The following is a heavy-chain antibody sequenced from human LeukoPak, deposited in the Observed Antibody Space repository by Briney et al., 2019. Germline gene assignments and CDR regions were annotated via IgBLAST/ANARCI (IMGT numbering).Heavy chain of an antibody. D-gene: IGHD4-11*01. Sequence: SETLSLTCTVSGGSVSSSSFYWGWIRQPPGKGLEWIGTIYYSGTTFYNPSLKSRVTISVDTSKNQFSLKLSSVTAADTAVYYCGGYSNYAENAFNIWGQGTMVTVSS. V-gene: IGHV4-39*01. CDR1: GGSVSSSSFY. CDR3: GGYSNYAENAFNI. CDR2: IYYSGTT. J-gene: IGHJ3*02.